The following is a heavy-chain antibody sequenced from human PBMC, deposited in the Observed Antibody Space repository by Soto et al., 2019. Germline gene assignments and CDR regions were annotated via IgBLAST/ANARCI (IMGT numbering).Heavy chain of an antibody. CDR1: GFTFSNAW. CDR2: IKSKTDGGTT. V-gene: IGHV3-15*07. CDR3: TTDEIWFGELGNYYYGMDV. Sequence: GGSLRLSCAASGFTFSNAWMNWVRQAPGKGLEWVGRIKSKTDGGTTDYAAPVKGRFTISRDDSKNTLYLQMNSLKTEDTAVYYCTTDEIWFGELGNYYYGMDVWGQGTTVTVSS. D-gene: IGHD3-10*01. J-gene: IGHJ6*02.